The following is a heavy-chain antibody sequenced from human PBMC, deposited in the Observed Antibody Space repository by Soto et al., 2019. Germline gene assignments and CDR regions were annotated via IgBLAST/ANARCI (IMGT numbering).Heavy chain of an antibody. Sequence: QVQLVESGGGLVKPGGSLRLSCTASGFTFSDYYMTWIRQAPGKGLEWVSYISSSDTTIYYADSVKGRFTISRDNAKNSLYLQMNSLRAEDTAVYYCARTAYDFWSGWLDYWGQGTLVTVSS. V-gene: IGHV3-11*01. CDR2: ISSSDTTI. D-gene: IGHD3-3*01. CDR3: ARTAYDFWSGWLDY. CDR1: GFTFSDYY. J-gene: IGHJ4*02.